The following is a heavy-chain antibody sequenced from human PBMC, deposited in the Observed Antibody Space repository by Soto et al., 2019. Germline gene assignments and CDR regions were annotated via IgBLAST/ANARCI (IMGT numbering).Heavy chain of an antibody. CDR3: ARQGSY. CDR1: GVSISDTSYY. Sequence: QLQLQESGPGLVKPSETLSLTCNVSGVSISDTSYYWGWIRQPPVKGLEWIGTIYFNGNTFYNPSLKSRLTISVVTSKNQFALRLTSVTAADTAVYYCARQGSYWGQGTLVAVAS. CDR2: IYFNGNT. J-gene: IGHJ4*02. V-gene: IGHV4-39*01.